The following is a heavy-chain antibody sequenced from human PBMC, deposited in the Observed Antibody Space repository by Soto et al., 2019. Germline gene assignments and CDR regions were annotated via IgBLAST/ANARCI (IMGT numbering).Heavy chain of an antibody. CDR2: ISGSGGNT. J-gene: IGHJ6*02. CDR3: VRVPAAASYYLGFDV. CDR1: GFTFSGYA. D-gene: IGHD2-2*01. V-gene: IGHV3-23*01. Sequence: GGSLRLSCVASGFTFSGYAMSWVRQAPGKGLEWVSGISGSGGNTNYADSVKGRFTISRDNYKNTLYLQMNSQRDEDTAVYYCVRVPAAASYYLGFDVWGQGTTVTVSS.